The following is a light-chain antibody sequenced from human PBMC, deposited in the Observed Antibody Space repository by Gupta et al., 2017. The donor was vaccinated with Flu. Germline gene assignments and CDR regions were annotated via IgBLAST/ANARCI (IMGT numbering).Light chain of an antibody. CDR3: QQYNSYSGT. Sequence: DIQMTQSPSTLSASVGDRVTITCRASQSISSWCAWYQQKPGKAPKLLIYKASSLESWVPSRFSGSGSGTELNLTISSLQPDEFATDYCQQYNSYSGTFGQGTKVEIK. CDR1: QSISSW. CDR2: KAS. V-gene: IGKV1-5*03. J-gene: IGKJ1*01.